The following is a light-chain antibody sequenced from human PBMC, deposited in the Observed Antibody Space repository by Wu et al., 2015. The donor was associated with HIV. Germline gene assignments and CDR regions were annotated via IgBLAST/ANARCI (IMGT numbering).Light chain of an antibody. CDR2: GAS. CDR1: QSVSSN. J-gene: IGKJ3*01. V-gene: IGKV3-11*01. CDR3: QQRSNWPRGT. Sequence: EIVMTQSPATLSVSPGERATLSCWASQSVSSNLAWYQQKPGQAPRLLIYGASSRATGIPARFSGSGSGTDFTLTISSLEPEDFAVYYCQQRSNWPRGTFGPGTKVDIK.